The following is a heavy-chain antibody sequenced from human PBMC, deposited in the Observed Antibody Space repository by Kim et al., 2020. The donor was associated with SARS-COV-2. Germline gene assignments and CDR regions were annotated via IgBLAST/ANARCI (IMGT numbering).Heavy chain of an antibody. CDR2: IKSEGDGGTA. J-gene: IGHJ3*01. V-gene: IGHV3-15*01. D-gene: IGHD3-16*02. CDR1: GFPFTYAW. CDR3: TTKGISF. Sequence: GGSLRLSCAASGFPFTYAWMSWVRQAPGKGLEWVGRIKSEGDGGTADYAAPVKGRFTISRDDSENRMDLQMNSLKSEDTAVYYCTTKGISFWGHGPMVTV.